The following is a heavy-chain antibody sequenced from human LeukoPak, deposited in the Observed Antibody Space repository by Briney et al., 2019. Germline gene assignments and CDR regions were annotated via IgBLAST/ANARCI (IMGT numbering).Heavy chain of an antibody. J-gene: IGHJ4*02. CDR3: VRDNRSYNFDY. CDR2: IKSDGSST. D-gene: IGHD1-26*01. CDR1: GFTFSGYW. Sequence: GGTLRLSCAASGFTFSGYWMHWVRQAPGKGLVWVSCIKSDGSSTSTADSAKGRFTIPRDNAKNTVYLQMNSLRAEDTAVYYCVRDNRSYNFDYWGQGTLVTVSS. V-gene: IGHV3-74*01.